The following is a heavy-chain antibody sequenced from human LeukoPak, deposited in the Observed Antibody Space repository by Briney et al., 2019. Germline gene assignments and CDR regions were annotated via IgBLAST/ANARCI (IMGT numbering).Heavy chain of an antibody. CDR1: GFTFDDYA. J-gene: IGHJ6*02. CDR2: ISWNSGSI. D-gene: IGHD2-2*01. V-gene: IGHV3-9*01. Sequence: GGSLRLSCAASGFTFDDYAMHWVRQAPGKGLEWVSGISWNSGSIGCANSVKGRFTISRDNAKNSLYLQMNSLRAEDTALYYCAKDMGIYCSSTSCYDYYYYGMDVWGQGTTVTVSS. CDR3: AKDMGIYCSSTSCYDYYYYGMDV.